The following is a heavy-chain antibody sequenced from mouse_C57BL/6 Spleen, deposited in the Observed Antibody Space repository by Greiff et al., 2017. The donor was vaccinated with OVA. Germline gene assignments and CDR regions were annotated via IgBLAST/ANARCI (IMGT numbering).Heavy chain of an antibody. J-gene: IGHJ2*01. CDR1: GYTFTSYW. V-gene: IGHV1-64*01. Sequence: QVQLQQPGAELVKPGASVKLSCKASGYTFTSYWMHWVKQRPGQGLEWIGMIHPNSGSTNYNEKFKSKATLTVDKSSSTAYMQLSSLTSEDSAVYYCTRLLSYYFDYWGQGTTLTVSS. CDR2: IHPNSGST. CDR3: TRLLSYYFDY.